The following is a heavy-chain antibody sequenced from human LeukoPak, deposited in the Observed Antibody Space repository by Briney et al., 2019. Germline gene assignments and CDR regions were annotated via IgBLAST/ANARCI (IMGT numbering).Heavy chain of an antibody. CDR1: GYTFTSYY. CDR2: MNPNSANT. CDR3: TRGDY. V-gene: IGHV1-8*02. J-gene: IGHJ4*02. Sequence: ASVKVSCKASGYTFTSYYMHWVRQAPGQGLEWMGWMNPNSANTGYAQNLQGRVTLTRNTSISTAYLELSSLRSEDTAVYYCTRGDYWGQGTLVTVSS.